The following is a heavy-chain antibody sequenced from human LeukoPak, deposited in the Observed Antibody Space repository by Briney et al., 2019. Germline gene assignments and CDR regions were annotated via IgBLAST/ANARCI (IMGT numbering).Heavy chain of an antibody. Sequence: GGSLRLSCAASGFTFSSYSMNWVRQAPGKGLEWASSISSSSSYIYYADSVKGRFTISRDNAKNSLYLQMNSLRAEDTAVYYCARDLSSIAAGRLFDYWGQGTLVTVSS. CDR1: GFTFSSYS. CDR3: ARDLSSIAAGRLFDY. D-gene: IGHD6-13*01. CDR2: ISSSSSYI. V-gene: IGHV3-21*01. J-gene: IGHJ4*02.